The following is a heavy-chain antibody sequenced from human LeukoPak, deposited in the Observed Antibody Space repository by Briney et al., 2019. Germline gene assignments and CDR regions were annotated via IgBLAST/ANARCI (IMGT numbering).Heavy chain of an antibody. V-gene: IGHV1-69*05. Sequence: ASVKVSCKASGGTFSSYAISWVRQAPGQGLEWMGGIIPIFGTANYAQKFQGRVTMTTDTSTSTAYMELRSLRSDDTAVYYCARGSPTYYYDSSGYSPWGQGTLVTVSS. CDR1: GGTFSSYA. D-gene: IGHD3-22*01. CDR3: ARGSPTYYYDSSGYSP. J-gene: IGHJ5*02. CDR2: IIPIFGTA.